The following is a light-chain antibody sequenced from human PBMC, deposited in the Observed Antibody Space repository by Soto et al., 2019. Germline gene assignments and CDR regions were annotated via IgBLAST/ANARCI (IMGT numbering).Light chain of an antibody. J-gene: IGKJ2*01. CDR2: GAS. Sequence: EIVLTQSPATLSLSPGERATLSCRASQSVGSYLAWYQHKPGQAPRLLIYGASNRATDIPGRFSGRGSGTAFTLAIGSLESGDSAVYYWQQRDKWPRTFGQGTKLEIK. CDR1: QSVGSY. CDR3: QQRDKWPRT. V-gene: IGKV3-11*01.